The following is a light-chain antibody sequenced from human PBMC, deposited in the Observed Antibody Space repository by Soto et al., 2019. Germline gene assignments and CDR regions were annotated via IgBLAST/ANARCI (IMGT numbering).Light chain of an antibody. J-gene: IGKJ3*01. V-gene: IGKV3-20*01. CDR3: QQYVCSPFT. CDR1: QSVGSSY. CDR2: EVS. Sequence: EIVLTQSPGTLSLSPGERATLSCKASQSVGSSYLTWYQQKPDQAPRLLIYEVSSRATGIPDRFSGSGSGTDFTLTISRLEPEDCAVYYCQQYVCSPFTFGPGTKVDIK.